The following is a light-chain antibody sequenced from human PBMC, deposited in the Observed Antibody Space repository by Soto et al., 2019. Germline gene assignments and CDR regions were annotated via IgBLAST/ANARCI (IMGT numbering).Light chain of an antibody. CDR1: QRISSY. Sequence: DIQMTQSPSSLSASVGDRVTITCRASQRISSYLNWYQQKPGKAPNLLIYGASSLQSGVPSRFSGSGSGTDFTLTISSLQPEDFATYYCQQSHNVPPTFGQGTKLEIK. CDR3: QQSHNVPPT. J-gene: IGKJ2*01. V-gene: IGKV1-39*01. CDR2: GAS.